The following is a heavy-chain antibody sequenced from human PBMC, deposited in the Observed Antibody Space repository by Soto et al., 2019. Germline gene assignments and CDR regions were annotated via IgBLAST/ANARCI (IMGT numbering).Heavy chain of an antibody. CDR3: ARGYGRNFDP. V-gene: IGHV3-33*01. CDR2: IWHDGSRK. Sequence: GGSLRLSCAASGFTFSVYGLHWVRQAPGKGLEWVALIWHDGSRKYHADSVKGRFTISRDNSKNTLYLEMNSLRAEDTAVYYCARGYGRNFDPWGQGTLVTVSS. CDR1: GFTFSVYG. J-gene: IGHJ5*02. D-gene: IGHD5-18*01.